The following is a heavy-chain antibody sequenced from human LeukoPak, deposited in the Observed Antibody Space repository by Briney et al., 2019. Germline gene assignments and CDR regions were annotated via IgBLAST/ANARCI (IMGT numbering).Heavy chain of an antibody. D-gene: IGHD3-22*01. V-gene: IGHV1-2*02. CDR2: INPNSGGT. J-gene: IGHJ4*02. CDR3: ARAHYYDSSGYYLFDY. CDR1: GYTFTGYY. Sequence: REASVTVSCKASGYTFTGYYMHWVRQAPGQGLEWMGWINPNSGGTNYAQKFQGRVTMTRDTSISTAYMELSRLRSDDTAVYYCARAHYYDSSGYYLFDYWGQGTLVTVYS.